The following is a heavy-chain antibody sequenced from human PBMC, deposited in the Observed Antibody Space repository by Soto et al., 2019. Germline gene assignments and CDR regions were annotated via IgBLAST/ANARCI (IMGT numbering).Heavy chain of an antibody. CDR3: TSFDSNGYYPQNHY. J-gene: IGHJ4*02. CDR1: GGSFSSFS. Sequence: SVKVSCKVSGGSFSSFSINWLRQAPGQRFEWMGGIIPILGTANFTQKFQDRVTFTADESTATAYMTLSSLTSEDTAFYYCTSFDSNGYYPQNHYWGPGTQVTVSS. CDR2: IIPILGTA. D-gene: IGHD3-22*01. V-gene: IGHV1-69*13.